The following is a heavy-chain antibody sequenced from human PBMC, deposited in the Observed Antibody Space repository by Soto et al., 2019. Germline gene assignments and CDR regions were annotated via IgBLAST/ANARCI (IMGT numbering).Heavy chain of an antibody. CDR1: RFTFSTYA. D-gene: IGHD6-19*01. J-gene: IGHJ3*02. CDR2: ISSSGGTT. CDR3: AKGDSAWNDGLDM. Sequence: EVQLLESGGGLVQPGGSLRLSCAAARFTFSTYAMTWVRQAPEKGLEWVSSISSSGGTTSYADSVKGRFTVSRDNSKNILYLQMQSLRAEDTDTYYCAKGDSAWNDGLDMWGQGTMVAVSS. V-gene: IGHV3-23*01.